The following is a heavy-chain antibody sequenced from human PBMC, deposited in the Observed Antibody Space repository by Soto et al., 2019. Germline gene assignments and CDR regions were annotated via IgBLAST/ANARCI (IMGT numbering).Heavy chain of an antibody. CDR1: GFTVSAKW. D-gene: IGHD6-19*01. CDR2: INEDGSKK. J-gene: IGHJ4*02. Sequence: DVQLVESGGALVQPGGSLGLSCAVSGFTVSAKWMSWVRQAPGKWLEWLANINEDGSKKFYVDSVKGRFTTSKDTAKNSLALQLGSLRADDTAVYYCAREMHLGSGWGDIDIWGRGAMVTVSS. V-gene: IGHV3-7*03. CDR3: AREMHLGSGWGDIDI.